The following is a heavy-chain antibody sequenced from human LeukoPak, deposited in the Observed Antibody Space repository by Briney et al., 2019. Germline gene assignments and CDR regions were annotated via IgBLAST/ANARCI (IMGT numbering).Heavy chain of an antibody. CDR1: GFTVSKY. J-gene: IGHJ4*02. V-gene: IGHV3-66*01. CDR3: ARVDS. CDR2: IYVAGDR. Sequence: GGSLRLSCAASGFTVSKYISWVRQAPGKGLEWVSVIYVAGDRHYADSVKGRFTISEDSSKNTVYLQMNSLRAEDTAVYYCARVDSWGQGTLVTVSS.